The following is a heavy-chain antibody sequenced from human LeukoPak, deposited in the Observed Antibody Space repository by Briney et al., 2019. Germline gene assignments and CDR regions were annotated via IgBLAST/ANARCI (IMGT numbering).Heavy chain of an antibody. D-gene: IGHD6-19*01. J-gene: IGHJ4*02. Sequence: GGSLRLSCAASGFTFSNSAMSWVRQAPGKGLEWVSTLSGSGITTYYADSVKGRFTISRDNSKNTLYLQMNSLRAEDTAVYYCARDRYSSYWGQGTLVTVSS. CDR1: GFTFSNSA. V-gene: IGHV3-23*01. CDR3: ARDRYSSY. CDR2: LSGSGITT.